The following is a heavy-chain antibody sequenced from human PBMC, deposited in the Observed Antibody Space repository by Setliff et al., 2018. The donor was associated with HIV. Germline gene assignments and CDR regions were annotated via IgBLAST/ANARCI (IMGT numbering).Heavy chain of an antibody. CDR1: GGSFSGYF. CDR2: INHGGDT. V-gene: IGHV4-34*01. Sequence: PSETLSVTCAVYGGSFSGYFWSWIRQPPQKSLEWIGEINHGGDTNYNPSLKSRVTISVDTSKNQFSLRLSPVTAADTAVYYCARVGDFYDGSGHYSVLDAFDMWGQGTKVTVSS. D-gene: IGHD3-22*01. CDR3: ARVGDFYDGSGHYSVLDAFDM. J-gene: IGHJ3*02.